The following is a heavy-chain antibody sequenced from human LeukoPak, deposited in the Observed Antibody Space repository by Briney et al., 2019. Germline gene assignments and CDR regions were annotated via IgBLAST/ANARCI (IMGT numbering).Heavy chain of an antibody. J-gene: IGHJ4*02. CDR3: ASGLAAAGYFDY. CDR2: INHSGST. Sequence: SETLSLTCAVYGESFSFYYWSWIRQPPGKGLEWIGEINHSGSTNYNPSLESRVTISVDMSKNQFSLNLSSVTAADTAVYYCASGLAAAGYFDYWGQGTLVTVSS. CDR1: GESFSFYY. D-gene: IGHD6-13*01. V-gene: IGHV4-34*01.